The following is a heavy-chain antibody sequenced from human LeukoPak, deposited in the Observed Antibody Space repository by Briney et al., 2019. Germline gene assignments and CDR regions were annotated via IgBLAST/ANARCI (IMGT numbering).Heavy chain of an antibody. CDR2: IYTSGST. D-gene: IGHD3-22*01. CDR1: GGSISSYY. CDR3: AHYYDSRGVGAFDI. Sequence: PSETLSLTCTVSGGSISSYYWSWIRQPPGKGLEWIGGIYTSGSTNYNPSLKSRVTMSVDTSKNQFSLKLSSVTAADTAVYYCAHYYDSRGVGAFDIWGQGTMVTVSS. V-gene: IGHV4-4*07. J-gene: IGHJ3*02.